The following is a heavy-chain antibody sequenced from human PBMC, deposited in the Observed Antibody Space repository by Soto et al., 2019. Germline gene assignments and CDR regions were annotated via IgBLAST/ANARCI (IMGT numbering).Heavy chain of an antibody. V-gene: IGHV3-30-3*01. CDR2: ISYDGSNK. CDR3: ARAPAPDYSSPPNHYYYYYGMDV. J-gene: IGHJ6*02. Sequence: GGSLRLSCAASGFSFSSYAMHWVRQAPGKGLEWVALISYDGSNKYYADSVKGRFTISRDSSKNTLYLQMNSLRVEDTAVYYCARAPAPDYSSPPNHYYYYYGMDVWGQGTTVTVSS. CDR1: GFSFSSYA. D-gene: IGHD4-4*01.